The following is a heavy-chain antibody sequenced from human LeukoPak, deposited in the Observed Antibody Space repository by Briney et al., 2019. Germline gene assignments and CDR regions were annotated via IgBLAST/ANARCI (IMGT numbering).Heavy chain of an antibody. CDR2: ISAYNGNT. CDR3: ARGWVSGPRSVFDT. Sequence: ASVKVSCMASVYTLTSYVISSVRQAPGQGLEWMGWISAYNGNTNYAQKLQGRVTMTTDTSTSTAYMELRSLRSDDTAVYYCARGWVSGPRSVFDTWGQGTLVTVSS. CDR1: VYTLTSYV. D-gene: IGHD3-3*01. J-gene: IGHJ5*02. V-gene: IGHV1-18*01.